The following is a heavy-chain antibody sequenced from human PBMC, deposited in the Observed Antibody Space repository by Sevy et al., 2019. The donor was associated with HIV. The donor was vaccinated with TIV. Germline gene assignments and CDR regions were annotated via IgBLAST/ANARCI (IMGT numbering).Heavy chain of an antibody. Sequence: SETLSLTCTVSGGSITSLYWNWIRQPPGKGLEWIANIYYNGHINYNPSLNSRITLSLDTSKNQFSLRPSSVTAADTAMYYCAGENAWGRGYSWGQGTLVTVSS. D-gene: IGHD1-26*01. CDR1: GGSITSLY. CDR2: IYYNGHI. V-gene: IGHV4-59*08. CDR3: AGENAWGRGYS. J-gene: IGHJ4*02.